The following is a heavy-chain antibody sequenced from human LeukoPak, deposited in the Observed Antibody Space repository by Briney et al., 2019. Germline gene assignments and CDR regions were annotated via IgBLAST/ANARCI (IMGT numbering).Heavy chain of an antibody. J-gene: IGHJ4*02. CDR2: ISPNSGAT. CDR3: ARDGYYDSSGYYWSQMGTFDY. D-gene: IGHD3-22*01. CDR1: GYTFTAYY. V-gene: IGHV1-2*02. Sequence: ASVKVSCKTSGYTFTAYYMHWVRQAPGQGLEWMGWISPNSGATDYAQKFQGRVTMTRDTSISTAYMELSRLRSDDTAVYFCARDGYYDSSGYYWSQMGTFDYWGQGTLVTVSS.